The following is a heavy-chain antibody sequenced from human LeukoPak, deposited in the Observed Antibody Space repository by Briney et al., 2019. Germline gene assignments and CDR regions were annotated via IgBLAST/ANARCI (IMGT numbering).Heavy chain of an antibody. CDR3: AKFRDSRVRKDAFDI. CDR1: GFTFSSYG. Sequence: GGSLRLSCAASGFTFSSYGMHWVRQAPGKGLEWVAFIRYDGSNKYYADSVKGRFTISRDNSKNTLYLQMNSLRAEDTAVYYCAKFRDSRVRKDAFDIWGQGTMVTVSS. V-gene: IGHV3-30*02. D-gene: IGHD3-10*01. CDR2: IRYDGSNK. J-gene: IGHJ3*02.